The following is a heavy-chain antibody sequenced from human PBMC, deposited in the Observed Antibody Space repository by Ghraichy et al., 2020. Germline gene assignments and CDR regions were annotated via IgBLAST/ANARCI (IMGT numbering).Heavy chain of an antibody. CDR1: GFTFSSYA. Sequence: GGSLRLSCAASGFTFSSYAMHWVRQAPGKGLEWVAVISYDGSNKYYADSVKGRFTISRDNSKNTLYLQMNSLRAEDTAVYYCARAPAAPGGGFDYWGQGTLVTVSS. D-gene: IGHD3-16*01. J-gene: IGHJ4*02. V-gene: IGHV3-30-3*01. CDR3: ARAPAAPGGGFDY. CDR2: ISYDGSNK.